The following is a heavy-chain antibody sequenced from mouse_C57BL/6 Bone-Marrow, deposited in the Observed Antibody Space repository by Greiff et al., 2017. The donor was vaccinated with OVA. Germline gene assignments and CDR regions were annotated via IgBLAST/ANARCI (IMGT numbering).Heavy chain of an antibody. V-gene: IGHV1-62-2*01. CDR2: FYPGSGSI. D-gene: IGHD2-1*01. CDR3: ARHEEIYYGNPRAMDY. CDR1: GYTFTEYT. J-gene: IGHJ4*01. Sequence: VQLQESGAELVKPGASVKLSCKASGYTFTEYTIHWVKQRSGQGLEWIGWFYPGSGSIKYNEKFKDKATLTADKSSSTVYMELSRLTSEDSAVYFCARHEEIYYGNPRAMDYWGQGTSVTVSS.